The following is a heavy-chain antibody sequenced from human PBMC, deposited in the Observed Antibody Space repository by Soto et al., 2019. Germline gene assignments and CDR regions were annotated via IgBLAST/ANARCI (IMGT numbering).Heavy chain of an antibody. CDR2: ISSSSTT. CDR3: ARRYSYGYEFDY. J-gene: IGHJ4*02. D-gene: IGHD5-18*01. Sequence: PGGSLRLSCAASGFTFSTFGMNWVRQAPGKGLEWVSYISSSSTTYYADSVKGRFTISRDNAKKSLYLQVNSLRDEDTAVYYCARRYSYGYEFDYWGQGTLVTVSS. CDR1: GFTFSTFG. V-gene: IGHV3-48*02.